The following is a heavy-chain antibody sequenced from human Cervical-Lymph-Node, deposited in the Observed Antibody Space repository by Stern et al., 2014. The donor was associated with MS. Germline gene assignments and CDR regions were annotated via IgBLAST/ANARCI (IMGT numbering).Heavy chain of an antibody. J-gene: IGHJ4*02. CDR2: IYCSGST. V-gene: IGHV4-59*01. CDR3: ARAYGDYYFDY. D-gene: IGHD4-17*01. CDR1: GGSISSYY. Sequence: QLQLQESGPGLVKPSETLSLTCTVSGGSISSYYWSWIRQPPGKGLEWIGYIYCSGSTNYNPSLKSRVTISVDTSKNQFSLKLSSVTAADTAVYYCARAYGDYYFDYWGQGTLVTVSS.